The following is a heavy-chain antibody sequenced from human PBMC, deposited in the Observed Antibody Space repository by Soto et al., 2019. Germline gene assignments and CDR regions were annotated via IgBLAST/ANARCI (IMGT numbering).Heavy chain of an antibody. CDR1: GYTFTGYY. Sequence: ASVKVSCKASGYTFTGYYMHWVRQAPGQGLEWMGWINPNSGGTNYAQKFQGRVTMTRDTSISTAYMELSRLRSDDTAVYYCASLGELSLTYYYYGMDVWGQGATVTVSS. J-gene: IGHJ6*02. CDR3: ASLGELSLTYYYYGMDV. CDR2: INPNSGGT. V-gene: IGHV1-2*02. D-gene: IGHD3-16*02.